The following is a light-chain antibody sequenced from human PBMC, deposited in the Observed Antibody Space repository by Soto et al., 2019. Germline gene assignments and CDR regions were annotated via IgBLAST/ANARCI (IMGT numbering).Light chain of an antibody. CDR3: MQALQTPIT. Sequence: ETVMTESPLSLPVTPGEPASISCRSSQSLLHSNGYNYLDWYLQKPGQSPQLLIYLGSNRASGVPDRFSGSGSGTDFTLKISRVQPEDVAVYYCMQALQTPITFGQGARRENK. V-gene: IGKV2-28*01. CDR2: LGS. J-gene: IGKJ5*01. CDR1: QSLLHSNGYNY.